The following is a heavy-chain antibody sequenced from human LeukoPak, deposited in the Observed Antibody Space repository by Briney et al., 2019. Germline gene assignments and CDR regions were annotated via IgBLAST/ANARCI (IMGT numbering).Heavy chain of an antibody. J-gene: IGHJ4*02. V-gene: IGHV4-34*01. D-gene: IGHD7-27*01. CDR2: INHSGST. Sequence: SETLSLTCAVYGGSFSAYYWSWIRQPPGKGLEWIGEINHSGSTNYNPSLKSRVTISVDTSKNQFSLKLNSVTAADTAVYYCAAAGPGHWGQGTLVTVSS. CDR3: AAAGPGH. CDR1: GGSFSAYY.